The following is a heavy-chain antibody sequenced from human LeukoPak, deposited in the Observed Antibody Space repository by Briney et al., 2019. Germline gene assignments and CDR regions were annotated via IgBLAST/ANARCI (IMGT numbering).Heavy chain of an antibody. CDR2: IYSDNT. D-gene: IGHD4-17*01. CDR1: GFTVSSNS. J-gene: IGHJ5*02. CDR3: ATEADDGTYGGWFDP. V-gene: IGHV3-53*01. Sequence: GGSLRLSCTVSGFTVSSNSMSWVRQAPGKGLEWVSFIYSDNTHYSDSVKGRFTISRDNAKNSLFLQMNRLRGDDTAMYYCATEADDGTYGGWFDPWGQGTQVTVSS.